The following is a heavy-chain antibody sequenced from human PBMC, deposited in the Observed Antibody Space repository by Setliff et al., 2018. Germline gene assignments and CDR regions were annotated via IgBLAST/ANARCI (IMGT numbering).Heavy chain of an antibody. Sequence: SETLSLTCTVSGGSCSSHYWSWIWQPPGKGLEWIGYIHYSGTTNYNSSLKSRVTLSLDTAKNQFSLELRAVTAADTALYDCARENGYCSGGACYFMFDYWGQGTLVTVYS. CDR3: ARENGYCSGGACYFMFDY. CDR2: IHYSGTT. J-gene: IGHJ4*02. CDR1: GGSCSSHY. D-gene: IGHD2-15*01. V-gene: IGHV4-59*11.